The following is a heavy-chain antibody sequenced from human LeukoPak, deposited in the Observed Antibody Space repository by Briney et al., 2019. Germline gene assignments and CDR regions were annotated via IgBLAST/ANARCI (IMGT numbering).Heavy chain of an antibody. CDR3: ARAFQRLGELSLPAY. Sequence: GASVEVSCKASGYTFTSYAMNWVRQAPGQGLEWMGWINTNTGNPTYAQGFTGRFVFSLDTSLTTTYLQISSLEAEDTAVYYCARAFQRLGELSLPAYWGQGTLVTVSS. CDR2: INTNTGNP. J-gene: IGHJ4*02. CDR1: GYTFTSYA. D-gene: IGHD3-16*02. V-gene: IGHV7-4-1*02.